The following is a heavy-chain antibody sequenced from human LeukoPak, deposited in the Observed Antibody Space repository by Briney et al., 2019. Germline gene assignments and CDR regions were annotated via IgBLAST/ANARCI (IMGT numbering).Heavy chain of an antibody. CDR1: GFSFSSYE. CDR2: ISSSGSTI. J-gene: IGHJ4*02. Sequence: GGSLRLSCAASGFSFSSYEMNWVRQAPGKGLEWVSYISSSGSTIYYADSVKGRFTISRDNAKNSLYLQMNSLRAEDTAVYYCARDFWQFDYWGQGTLVTVSS. D-gene: IGHD2/OR15-2a*01. V-gene: IGHV3-48*03. CDR3: ARDFWQFDY.